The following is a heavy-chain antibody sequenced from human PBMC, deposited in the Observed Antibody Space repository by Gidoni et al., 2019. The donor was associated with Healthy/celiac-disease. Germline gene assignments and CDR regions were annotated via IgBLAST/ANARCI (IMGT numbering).Heavy chain of an antibody. D-gene: IGHD6-13*01. J-gene: IGHJ4*02. CDR3: AKGAIAAAGTLGY. Sequence: GAVISYDGSNKYYADSVKGRFTISRDNSKNTLYLQMNSLRAEDTAVYYCAKGAIAAAGTLGYWGQGTLVTVSS. V-gene: IGHV3-30*18. CDR2: ISYDGSNK.